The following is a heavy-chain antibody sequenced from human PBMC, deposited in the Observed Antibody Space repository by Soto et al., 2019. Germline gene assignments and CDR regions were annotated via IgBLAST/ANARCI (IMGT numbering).Heavy chain of an antibody. J-gene: IGHJ4*02. CDR1: GGSISSSSYY. Sequence: SETLSLTCTVSGGSISSSSYYWGWIRQPPGKGLEWIGSIYYSGSTYYNPSLKSRVTISVDTSKNQFSLKLSSVTAADTAVYYCARQPLGATIRWGQGTLVTVSS. D-gene: IGHD1-26*01. CDR2: IYYSGST. CDR3: ARQPLGATIR. V-gene: IGHV4-39*01.